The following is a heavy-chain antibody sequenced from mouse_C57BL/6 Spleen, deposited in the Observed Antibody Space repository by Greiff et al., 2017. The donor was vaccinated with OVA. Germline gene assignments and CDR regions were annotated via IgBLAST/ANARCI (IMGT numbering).Heavy chain of an antibody. J-gene: IGHJ1*03. D-gene: IGHD4-1*01. CDR1: GFTFSDYY. V-gene: IGHV5-16*01. Sequence: EVKLVESEGGLVQPGSSMKLSCTASGFTFSDYYMAWVRQVPEKGLEWVANINYDGSSTYYLDSLKSRFIISRDNAKNILYLQMSSLKSEDTATYYCARDLGFYWYFDVWGTGTTVTVSS. CDR3: ARDLGFYWYFDV. CDR2: INYDGSST.